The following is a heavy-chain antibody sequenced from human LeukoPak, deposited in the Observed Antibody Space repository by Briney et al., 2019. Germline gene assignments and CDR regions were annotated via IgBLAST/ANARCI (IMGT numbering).Heavy chain of an antibody. Sequence: GGSLRLSCAASGFTFSSYAMSWVRQAPGKGLEWVSAISGSGGSTYYADSVKGRFTISRDNSKNTLYLLMNSLRAEDTAVYYCAKSMGGIIVVVPAAIRGAFDIWGQGTMVTVSS. CDR1: GFTFSSYA. D-gene: IGHD2-2*02. CDR2: ISGSGGST. CDR3: AKSMGGIIVVVPAAIRGAFDI. V-gene: IGHV3-23*01. J-gene: IGHJ3*02.